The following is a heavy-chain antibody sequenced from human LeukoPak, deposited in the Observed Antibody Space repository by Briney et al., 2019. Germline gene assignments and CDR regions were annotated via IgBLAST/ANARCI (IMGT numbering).Heavy chain of an antibody. D-gene: IGHD2-2*01. V-gene: IGHV3-7*01. CDR2: IKQDGSEK. CDR3: AGASYCSSTSCEGGDY. J-gene: IGHJ4*02. CDR1: GFTFSNYW. Sequence: GGSLRLSCEGSGFTFSNYWMSWVRQAPGKGLEWVANIKQDGSEKYYVDSVKGRFTISRDNAKNSLYLQMNSLRAEDTAVYYCAGASYCSSTSCEGGDYWGQGTLVTVSS.